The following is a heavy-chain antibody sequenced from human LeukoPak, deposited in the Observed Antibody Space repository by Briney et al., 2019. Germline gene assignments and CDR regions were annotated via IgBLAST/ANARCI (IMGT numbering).Heavy chain of an antibody. CDR3: ASSEGNCSGGSCHTYNWFDP. CDR1: GFTFSSYE. CDR2: ISSSGSTI. V-gene: IGHV3-48*03. Sequence: TGGSLRLSCAASGFTFSSYEMNWVRQAPGKGLEWVSYISSSGSTIYYADSVKGRFTISRDNAKNSLYLQMNSLRAEDTAVYYCASSEGNCSGGSCHTYNWFDPWGQGTLVTVSS. J-gene: IGHJ5*02. D-gene: IGHD2-15*01.